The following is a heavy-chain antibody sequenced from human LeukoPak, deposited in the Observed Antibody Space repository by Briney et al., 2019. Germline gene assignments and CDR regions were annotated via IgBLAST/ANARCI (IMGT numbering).Heavy chain of an antibody. CDR3: ARGPPERTYSDF. CDR2: MKPNSGQT. V-gene: IGHV1-8*01. D-gene: IGHD4-11*01. J-gene: IGHJ4*02. Sequence: ASVTVSCKTSGYTFSKYDVNWVRQATGQRLEWMGWMKPNSGQTGYAQRFQGRIIMTRNTSISTAYMQLNSLTSEDTAKYYCARGPPERTYSDFWGQGTLVTVSS. CDR1: GYTFSKYD.